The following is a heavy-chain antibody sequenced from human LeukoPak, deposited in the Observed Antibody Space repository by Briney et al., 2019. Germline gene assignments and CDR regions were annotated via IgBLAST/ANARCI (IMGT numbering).Heavy chain of an antibody. CDR2: IRFDGGNK. CDR3: AKPQEADLWVPDY. V-gene: IGHV3-30*02. J-gene: IGHJ4*02. Sequence: PGGSLRLSCAASGFTFSAYGMHWVRQTPGKGLEGGAFIRFDGGNKYYADSVKGRFTISRDNAKNTLYLEMNSLIPEDTALYYCAKPQEADLWVPDYWGQGTLVTVSS. D-gene: IGHD3-3*01. CDR1: GFTFSAYG.